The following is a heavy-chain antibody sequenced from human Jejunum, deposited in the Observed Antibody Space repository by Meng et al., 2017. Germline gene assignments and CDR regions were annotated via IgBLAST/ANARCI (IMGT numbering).Heavy chain of an antibody. CDR2: IYYTGSA. V-gene: IGHV4-31*03. Sequence: QVQLQESGPGLVTPLQTLSLTCTVSGDSISSGGHYWSWIRQHPGKGLEWIGYIYYTGSAYYNPSLESRVTLSVDTSNNQFSLRLNSVTAADTAVYYCAREGQLMLGLVDYWGQGTLVTVSS. CDR1: GDSISSGGHY. J-gene: IGHJ4*02. D-gene: IGHD2-2*01. CDR3: AREGQLMLGLVDY.